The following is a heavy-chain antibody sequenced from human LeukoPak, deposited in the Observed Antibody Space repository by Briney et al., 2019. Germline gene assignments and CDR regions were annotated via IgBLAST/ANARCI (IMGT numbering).Heavy chain of an antibody. CDR2: ISASGGST. J-gene: IGHJ6*02. CDR3: AKVDSWYANYYYGMDV. Sequence: GGSLRLSCAASGFTFSSSAMSWVRQVPGKGLEWVSGISASGGSTYYADSVRGRFTISRDNSKNTLYLQMNSLRAEDTAVYYCAKVDSWYANYYYGMDVWGQGTTVTVSS. CDR1: GFTFSSSA. V-gene: IGHV3-23*01. D-gene: IGHD6-13*01.